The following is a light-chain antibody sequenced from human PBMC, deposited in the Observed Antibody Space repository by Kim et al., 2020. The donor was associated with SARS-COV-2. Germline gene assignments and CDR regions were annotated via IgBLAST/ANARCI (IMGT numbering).Light chain of an antibody. CDR2: QDN. CDR1: KLGEKY. V-gene: IGLV3-1*01. CDR3: QAWDSSAAV. Sequence: SVSVGQTARITCSGDKLGEKYISWYQQMPGQSPVLVMYQDNERPSGIPERFSGSSSGNTATLTISGTQVMDEGDYYCQAWDSSAAVFGAGTKVTVL. J-gene: IGLJ1*01.